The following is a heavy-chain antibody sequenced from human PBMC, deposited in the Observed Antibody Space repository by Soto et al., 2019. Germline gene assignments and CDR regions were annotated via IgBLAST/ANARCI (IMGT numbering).Heavy chain of an antibody. Sequence: QVQLQESGPGLVKPSQTLSLTCTVSGGSISSGGYYWSWIRQHPGKGLEWIGYIYYSGSTYYNPSLTSRVTISVDSSKNQCSLKLSSVTAADTAVYYCARRLGGTYWYFDLWGRGTLVTVSS. V-gene: IGHV4-31*03. J-gene: IGHJ2*01. D-gene: IGHD3-9*01. CDR2: IYYSGST. CDR3: ARRLGGTYWYFDL. CDR1: GGSISSGGYY.